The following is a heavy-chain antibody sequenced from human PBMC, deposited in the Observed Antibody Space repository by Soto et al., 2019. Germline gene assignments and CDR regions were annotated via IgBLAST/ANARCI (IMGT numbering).Heavy chain of an antibody. CDR1: GGNFNTYP. J-gene: IGHJ6*02. Sequence: SVKVSCKVSGGNFNTYPISWVRQAPGQGLDWMGGIIPIFGSANYAQKFQGRVTISADKSTSTAFMELFSLRYEDTAIYYCVRAWGGLAQTAGTDYKDMDVWGQGTTVTVSS. CDR2: IIPIFGSA. D-gene: IGHD6-19*01. CDR3: VRAWGGLAQTAGTDYKDMDV. V-gene: IGHV1-69*06.